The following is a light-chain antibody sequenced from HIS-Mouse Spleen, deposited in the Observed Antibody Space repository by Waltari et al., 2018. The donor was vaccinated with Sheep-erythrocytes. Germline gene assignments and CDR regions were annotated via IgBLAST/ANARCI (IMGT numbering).Light chain of an antibody. Sequence: QSALTQPRSVSGSPGPSVTISRTATSSAVGAYNYSPWYQQHPGKAPKLMSYDVSKRPSGVSNRFSGSKSGNTASLTISGLQAEDEADYYCSSYTSSSTQVFGGGTKLTVL. CDR2: DVS. CDR1: SSAVGAYNY. CDR3: SSYTSSSTQV. V-gene: IGLV2-14*01. J-gene: IGLJ2*01.